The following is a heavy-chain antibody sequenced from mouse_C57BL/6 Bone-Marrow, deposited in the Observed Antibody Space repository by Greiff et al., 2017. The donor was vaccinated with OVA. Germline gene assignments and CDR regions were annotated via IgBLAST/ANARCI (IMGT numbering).Heavy chain of an antibody. D-gene: IGHD2-4*01. V-gene: IGHV7-1*01. CDR1: GFTFSDFY. CDR2: SRNKANDYTT. Sequence: EVKLMESGGGLVQSGRSLRLSCATSGFTFSDFYMEWVRQAPGKGLEWIAASRNKANDYTTEYSASVKGRFIVSRDTSQSILYLQMNALRAEDTAIYYCARDEGLRRPFAYWGQGTLVTVSA. J-gene: IGHJ3*01. CDR3: ARDEGLRRPFAY.